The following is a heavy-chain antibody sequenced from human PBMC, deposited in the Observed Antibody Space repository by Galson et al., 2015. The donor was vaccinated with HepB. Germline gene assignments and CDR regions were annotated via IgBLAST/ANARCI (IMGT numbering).Heavy chain of an antibody. CDR3: ARTGLVRGGDAAFDI. CDR1: GFTFSSYW. J-gene: IGHJ3*02. CDR2: IKQDGSEK. D-gene: IGHD3-16*01. V-gene: IGHV3-7*03. Sequence: SLRLSCAASGFTFSSYWMSWVRQAPGKGLEWVANIKQDGSEKYYVGSVKGRFTISRDNAKNSLYLQMNSLRAEDTAVYYCARTGLVRGGDAAFDIWGQGTMVTVSS.